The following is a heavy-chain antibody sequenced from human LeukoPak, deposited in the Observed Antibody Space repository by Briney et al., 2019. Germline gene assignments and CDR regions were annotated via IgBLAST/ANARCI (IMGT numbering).Heavy chain of an antibody. Sequence: SETLSLTCTVSGGSFSSYYWNWIRQSPGKGLEWIGYIYSSGSTNYNPSLRSRVTISVDTSKNQFSLKLSSVTAADTAVYYCARRWGGATSGFDYWGQGTLVTVSS. J-gene: IGHJ4*02. CDR3: ARRWGGATSGFDY. V-gene: IGHV4-59*08. CDR2: IYSSGST. CDR1: GGSFSSYY. D-gene: IGHD1-26*01.